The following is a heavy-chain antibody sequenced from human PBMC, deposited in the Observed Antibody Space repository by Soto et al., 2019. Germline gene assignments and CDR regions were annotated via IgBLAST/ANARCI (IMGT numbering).Heavy chain of an antibody. CDR3: ARGVKGYYDSSGYYYFRY. CDR2: IIPIFGTA. CDR1: GGTFSSYA. J-gene: IGHJ4*02. Sequence: QVQLVQSGAEVKKPGSSVKVSCTASGGTFSSYAISWVRQAPGQGLEWMGGIIPIFGTANYAQKFQGRVTITADESTSTAYMELSSLRSEDTAVYYCARGVKGYYDSSGYYYFRYWGQGTLVTVSS. V-gene: IGHV1-69*01. D-gene: IGHD3-22*01.